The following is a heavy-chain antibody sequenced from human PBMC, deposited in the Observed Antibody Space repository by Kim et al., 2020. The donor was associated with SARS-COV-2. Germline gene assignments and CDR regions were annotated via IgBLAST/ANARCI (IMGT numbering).Heavy chain of an antibody. J-gene: IGHJ4*02. V-gene: IGHV3-7*01. CDR2: IKQDGSEK. D-gene: IGHD5-18*01. CDR1: GFTFSSYW. CDR3: ASSFSYGPFDY. Sequence: GGSLRLSCAASGFTFSSYWMSWVRQAPGKGLEWVANIKQDGSEKYYVDSVKGRFTISRDNAKNSLYLQMNSLRAEDTAVYYCASSFSYGPFDYWGQGTLVTVSS.